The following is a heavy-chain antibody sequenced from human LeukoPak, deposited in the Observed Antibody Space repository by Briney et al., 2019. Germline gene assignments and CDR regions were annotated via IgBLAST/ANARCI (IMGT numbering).Heavy chain of an antibody. CDR1: GGTFSSYA. CDR3: ARDAVDTAMHYMDV. Sequence: GSSVKVSXKASGGTFSSYAISWVRQGPGRGLVGMGGIIPIFGTANYAQKFQGRVTINADESTSTAYMELSSLRSEDTAVYYCARDAVDTAMHYMDVWGKGTTVTVSS. D-gene: IGHD5-18*01. J-gene: IGHJ6*03. V-gene: IGHV1-69*01. CDR2: IIPIFGTA.